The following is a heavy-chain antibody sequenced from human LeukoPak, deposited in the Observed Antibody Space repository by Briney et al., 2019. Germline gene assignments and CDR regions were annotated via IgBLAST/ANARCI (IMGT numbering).Heavy chain of an antibody. J-gene: IGHJ6*02. CDR1: GGSISSSSYY. CDR3: ARRDSLAAAGTGVLGLQKRLNYYYYGMDV. D-gene: IGHD6-13*01. V-gene: IGHV4-39*01. CDR2: IYYSGST. Sequence: PSETLSLTCTVSGGSISSSSYYWGWIRQPPGKGLEWIGSIYYSGSTYYNPSLKSRVTISVDTSKNQFSLKLSSVTAADTAVYYCARRDSLAAAGTGVLGLQKRLNYYYYGMDVWGQGTTVTVSS.